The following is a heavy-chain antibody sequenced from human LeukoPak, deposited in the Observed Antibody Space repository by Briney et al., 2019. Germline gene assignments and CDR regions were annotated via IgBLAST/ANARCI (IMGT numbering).Heavy chain of an antibody. D-gene: IGHD1-26*01. V-gene: IGHV3-23*01. Sequence: GGSLRLSCAASGFTFSSYAMSWVRQAPGGGLEWVAAISGSGGSTYYADSVKGRFTSSRDNFKNTLYLQMNSLRAEDTAVYYCAKEVIVGVSFDYWGQGTLVTVSS. CDR2: ISGSGGST. CDR1: GFTFSSYA. CDR3: AKEVIVGVSFDY. J-gene: IGHJ4*02.